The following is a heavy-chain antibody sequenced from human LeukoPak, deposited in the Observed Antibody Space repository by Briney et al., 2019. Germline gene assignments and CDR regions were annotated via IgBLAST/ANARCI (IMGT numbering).Heavy chain of an antibody. CDR2: INPNSGGT. CDR3: AREEAIAVAGTFTFDY. CDR1: GYTFTGYY. Sequence: ASVKVSCKASGYTFTGYYMHWVRQAPGQGLEWMGWINPNSGGTNYAQKFQGRVTMTRDTSISTAYMELSRLRSDDTAVYYCAREEAIAVAGTFTFDYWGQGTLVTVSS. J-gene: IGHJ4*02. V-gene: IGHV1-2*02. D-gene: IGHD6-19*01.